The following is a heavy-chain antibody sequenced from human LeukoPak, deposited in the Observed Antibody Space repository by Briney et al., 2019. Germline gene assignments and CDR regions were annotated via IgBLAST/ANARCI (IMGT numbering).Heavy chain of an antibody. D-gene: IGHD5-24*01. J-gene: IGHJ4*02. V-gene: IGHV4-59*12. Sequence: SETLSLTCTVSGGSISSYYWSWIRQPPGKGLEWIGYIYYSGSTNYNPSLKSRVTISVDTSKNQFSLKLSSVTAADTAVYYCAREGRDGYNNRPLGDYWGQGTLVTVSS. CDR2: IYYSGST. CDR1: GGSISSYY. CDR3: AREGRDGYNNRPLGDY.